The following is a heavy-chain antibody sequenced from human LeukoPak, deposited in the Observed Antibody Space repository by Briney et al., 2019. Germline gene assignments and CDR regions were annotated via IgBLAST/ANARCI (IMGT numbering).Heavy chain of an antibody. D-gene: IGHD4-23*01. CDR1: GFTFSSYA. CDR2: ISDSGSGT. V-gene: IGHV3-23*01. CDR3: AKGAYGGAFDI. J-gene: IGHJ3*02. Sequence: PGGSLGLSCPASGFTFSSYAMSWVRQAPGKGLEWVSSISDSGSGTYYADSVKGRFSISRDNSKNTLYLQMNSLRAEDTAVYYCAKGAYGGAFDIWGQGTMVTVSS.